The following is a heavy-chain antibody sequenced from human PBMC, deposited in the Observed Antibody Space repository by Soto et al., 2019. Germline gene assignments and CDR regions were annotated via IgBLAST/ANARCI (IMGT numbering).Heavy chain of an antibody. V-gene: IGHV1-69*01. J-gene: IGHJ6*04. CDR1: GGTFSSYA. CDR3: ARLGYSSSWYSEENYYRMDV. CDR2: IIPIFGTA. Sequence: QVQLVQSGAEVKKPGSSVKVSCKASGGTFSSYAISWVRQAPGQGLEWMGGIIPIFGTANYAQKFQGRVTITADESTSTAYMELSSRRSEDTAVYYCARLGYSSSWYSEENYYRMDVWGKGTTVTVSS. D-gene: IGHD6-13*01.